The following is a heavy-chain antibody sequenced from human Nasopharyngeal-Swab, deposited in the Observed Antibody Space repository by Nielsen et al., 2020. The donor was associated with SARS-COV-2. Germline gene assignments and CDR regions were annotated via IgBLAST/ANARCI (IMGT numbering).Heavy chain of an antibody. V-gene: IGHV3-11*01. CDR3: ARAVELWSNPSYFDS. CDR1: GFTSSDYT. D-gene: IGHD3-10*01. CDR2: VSGSYSGI. J-gene: IGHJ4*02. Sequence: GESLKISCAASGFTSSDYTMGWIRQAPGKGLEYISSVSGSYSGIYYADSLQGRLTISRDNAKNSLYLQMNSLTAEDTAVYYCARAVELWSNPSYFDSWGQGTLVTVSS.